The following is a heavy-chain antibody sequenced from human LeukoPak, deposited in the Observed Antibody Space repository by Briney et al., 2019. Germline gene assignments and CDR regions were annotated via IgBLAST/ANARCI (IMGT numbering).Heavy chain of an antibody. J-gene: IGHJ4*02. V-gene: IGHV1-2*02. CDR2: INPNSGGT. CDR3: ARFGSYYYDSSGYYYY. CDR1: GYTFTGYY. Sequence: AASVKVSCKASGYTFTGYYMHWVRQAPGQGLEWMGWINPNSGGTNYAQKFQGRVTMTRDTSISTAYMELSRLRSDDTAVYYCARFGSYYYDSSGYYYYWGQGTLVAVSS. D-gene: IGHD3-22*01.